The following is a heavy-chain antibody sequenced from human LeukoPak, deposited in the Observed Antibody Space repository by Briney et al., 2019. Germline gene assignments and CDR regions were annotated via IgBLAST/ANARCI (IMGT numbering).Heavy chain of an antibody. V-gene: IGHV3-53*01. CDR1: GFTVSSNY. D-gene: IGHD3-22*01. Sequence: GRSLRLSCAAPGFTVSSNYMSWVRQAPGKGLEWVSVIYSGGSTYYADSVKGRFTISRDNSKNTLYLQMNSLRAEDTAVYYCARDIAYDSSGYYSPHFDYWGQGTLVTVSS. CDR2: IYSGGST. J-gene: IGHJ4*02. CDR3: ARDIAYDSSGYYSPHFDY.